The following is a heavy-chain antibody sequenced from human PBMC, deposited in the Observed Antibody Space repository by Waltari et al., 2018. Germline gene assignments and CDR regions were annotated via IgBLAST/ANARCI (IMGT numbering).Heavy chain of an antibody. CDR2: SKSKTDGGTT. D-gene: IGHD6-19*01. Sequence: EVQLVESGGGLGKPGGSLRLSCVASGLNFSNAGMSWVRHAPGKGLEWVGRSKSKTDGGTTDYAAPVKGRFTISRDDSKNTLYLQMNSLKTEDTAVYYCTTYKAGHWGQGTLVTVSS. CDR1: GLNFSNAG. CDR3: TTYKAGH. J-gene: IGHJ4*02. V-gene: IGHV3-15*01.